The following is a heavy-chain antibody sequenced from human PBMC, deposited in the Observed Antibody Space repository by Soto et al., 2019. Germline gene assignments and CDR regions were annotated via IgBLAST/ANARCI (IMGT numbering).Heavy chain of an antibody. Sequence: HPGGSLRLSCAASGFTFSSYAMSWVRQAPGKGLEWVPGISDSGGSTYYADSVKGRFTISRDNSKNTLYLQMNSLRAEDTAVYYCAKGTYYYGSAPYYFDYWGQGTLVTVSS. CDR2: ISDSGGST. J-gene: IGHJ4*02. D-gene: IGHD3-10*01. CDR1: GFTFSSYA. V-gene: IGHV3-23*01. CDR3: AKGTYYYGSAPYYFDY.